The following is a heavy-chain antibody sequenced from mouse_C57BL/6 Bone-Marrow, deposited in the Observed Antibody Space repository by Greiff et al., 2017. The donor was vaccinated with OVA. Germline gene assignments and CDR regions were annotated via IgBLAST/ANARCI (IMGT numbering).Heavy chain of an antibody. Sequence: EVKLMESGGGLVQPKGSLKLSCAASGFSFNTYAMNWVRQAPGKGLEWVARIRSKSNNYATYYADSVKDRFTISRDDSESMLYLQMNNLKTEDTAMYYCVKGLLPYAMDYWGQGTSVTVSS. CDR3: VKGLLPYAMDY. CDR2: IRSKSNNYAT. CDR1: GFSFNTYA. D-gene: IGHD2-3*01. J-gene: IGHJ4*01. V-gene: IGHV10-1*01.